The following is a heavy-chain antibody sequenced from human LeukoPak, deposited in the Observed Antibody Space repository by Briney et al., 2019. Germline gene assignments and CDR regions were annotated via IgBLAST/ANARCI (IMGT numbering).Heavy chain of an antibody. Sequence: SETLSLTCAVAGGSISSGGYSWSCIRQPPGKGLEWIGYIYHSGSTYYNPSLKSRVTISVDRSKHQFSLKLSSVTAADTVVYYCGSYFFRITAFDYSGQGTLVTVSS. CDR1: GGSISSGGYS. J-gene: IGHJ4*02. D-gene: IGHD2/OR15-2a*01. CDR3: GSYFFRITAFDY. CDR2: IYHSGST. V-gene: IGHV4-30-2*01.